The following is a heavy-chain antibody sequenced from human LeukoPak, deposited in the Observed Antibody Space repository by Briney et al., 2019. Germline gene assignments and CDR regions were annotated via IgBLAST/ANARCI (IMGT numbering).Heavy chain of an antibody. CDR1: GGSISSYY. CDR2: IYYSGST. V-gene: IGHV4-59*01. J-gene: IGHJ4*02. D-gene: IGHD3-10*01. Sequence: SETLSLTCTVSGGSISSYYWSWIRQPPGKGLEWIGYIYYSGSTNYNPSLKSRVTISVDTSKNQFSLKLSSVTAADTAVYYCARASMVRGVITRFDFDYWGQGTLVTVSS. CDR3: ARASMVRGVITRFDFDY.